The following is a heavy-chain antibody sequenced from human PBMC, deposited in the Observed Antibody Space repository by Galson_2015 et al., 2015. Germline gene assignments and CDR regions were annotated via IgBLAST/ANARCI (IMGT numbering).Heavy chain of an antibody. Sequence: SVKVSCKASGYTFTSYAMHWVRQAPGQRLEWMGWINAGNGNTKYSQKFQGRVTITRDTSASTAYMELSSLRSEDTAVYYCARDPYYDSSGYWYFDLWGRGTLVTVSS. CDR2: INAGNGNT. D-gene: IGHD3-22*01. V-gene: IGHV1-3*01. J-gene: IGHJ2*01. CDR1: GYTFTSYA. CDR3: ARDPYYDSSGYWYFDL.